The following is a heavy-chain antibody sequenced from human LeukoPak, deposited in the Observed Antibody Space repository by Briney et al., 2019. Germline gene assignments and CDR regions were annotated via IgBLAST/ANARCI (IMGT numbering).Heavy chain of an antibody. J-gene: IGHJ4*02. CDR2: INAGNGNT. V-gene: IGHV1-3*01. CDR1: GYTFTSYA. Sequence: ASVKVSCKASGYTFTSYAMHWVRQAPGQRLEWMGWINAGNGNTKYSQKFQGRVTITRDTSASTAYMELSSLRSEDTAVYYCAREGSYYDFWSGYYIPYYFDYWGQGTLVTVSS. D-gene: IGHD3-3*01. CDR3: AREGSYYDFWSGYYIPYYFDY.